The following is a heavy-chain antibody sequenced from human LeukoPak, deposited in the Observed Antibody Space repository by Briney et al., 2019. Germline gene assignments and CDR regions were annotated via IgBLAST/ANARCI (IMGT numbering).Heavy chain of an antibody. J-gene: IGHJ5*02. D-gene: IGHD6-19*01. CDR2: INHSGST. Sequence: SETLSLTCAVYGGSFSGYYWSWIRQPPGKGLEWIGEINHSGSTNYNPSLKSRVTISVDTSKNQFSLKLSSVTAADTAVYYCATRIAVAGTNWFDPWGQGTLVTVSS. CDR3: ATRIAVAGTNWFDP. V-gene: IGHV4-34*01. CDR1: GGSFSGYY.